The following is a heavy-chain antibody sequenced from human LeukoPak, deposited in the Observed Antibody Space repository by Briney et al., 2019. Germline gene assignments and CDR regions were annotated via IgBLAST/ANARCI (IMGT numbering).Heavy chain of an antibody. D-gene: IGHD3-22*01. CDR2: ISYDGSNK. Sequence: PGGSLRLSCAASGFTFSSYAMHWVRQAPGKGLEWVAVISYDGSNKYYADSVKGRFTISRDNSKNTLYLQMNSLRAEDTAVYYCAREWGSFGYYDSSGYPMPSDAFDIWGQGTMVTVSS. J-gene: IGHJ3*02. CDR3: AREWGSFGYYDSSGYPMPSDAFDI. V-gene: IGHV3-30-3*01. CDR1: GFTFSSYA.